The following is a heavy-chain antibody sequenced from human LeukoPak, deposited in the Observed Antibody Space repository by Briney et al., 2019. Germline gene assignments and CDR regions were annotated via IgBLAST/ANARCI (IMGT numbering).Heavy chain of an antibody. J-gene: IGHJ3*02. D-gene: IGHD2-2*01. CDR2: IYYSGST. V-gene: IGHV4-39*07. CDR1: GGSISSSSYY. Sequence: PSETLSLTCTVSGGSISSSSYYWGWIRQPPGKGLEWIGSIYYSGSTYYNPSLKSRVTISVDTSKNQFSLKLSSVTAADTAVYYCARVEVVPRDNAFDIWGQGTMVTVSS. CDR3: ARVEVVPRDNAFDI.